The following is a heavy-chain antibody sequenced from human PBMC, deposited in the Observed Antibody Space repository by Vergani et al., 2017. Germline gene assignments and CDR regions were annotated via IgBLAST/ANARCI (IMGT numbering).Heavy chain of an antibody. D-gene: IGHD2-15*01. Sequence: QVQLQESGPGLVQPSQTLSLTCTVSGGSINSHNYYWSWIRQPAGKGLEWIGRIHTSGSTNYNPSLKSRVPMSEDTSKNQFSLNLTSVTAADTAVYFCARGSCLGGSCYKPLFDYWGQGILVTVSS. CDR3: ARGSCLGGSCYKPLFDY. CDR1: GGSINSHNYY. J-gene: IGHJ4*02. CDR2: IHTSGST. V-gene: IGHV4-61*02.